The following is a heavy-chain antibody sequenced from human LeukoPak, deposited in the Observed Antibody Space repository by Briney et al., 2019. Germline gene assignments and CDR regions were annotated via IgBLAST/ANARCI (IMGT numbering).Heavy chain of an antibody. Sequence: GGSLRLSCAASGFMFSSYWMSWVRQAPGKGLEWVSTITGSGGNTYYAESVKGRFTISRGNSKNRLYLQMNSLRAEDTAVYYCAKESTVTPGNVNWFDSWGQGTLVTVSS. CDR2: ITGSGGNT. D-gene: IGHD4-17*01. J-gene: IGHJ5*01. CDR1: GFMFSSYW. V-gene: IGHV3-23*01. CDR3: AKESTVTPGNVNWFDS.